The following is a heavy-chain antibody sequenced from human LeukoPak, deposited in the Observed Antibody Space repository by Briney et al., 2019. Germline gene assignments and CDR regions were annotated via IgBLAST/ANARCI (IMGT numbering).Heavy chain of an antibody. Sequence: SETLSLTCAVYGGSFSGYYWSWIRQPPGKGLEWIGEINHSGSTNYNPSLKSRVTISVDTSKNQFSLKLSSVTAADTAVYYCAALYYYDSSGYGPGDYWGQGTLATVSS. CDR3: AALYYYDSSGYGPGDY. D-gene: IGHD3-22*01. CDR2: INHSGST. J-gene: IGHJ4*02. CDR1: GGSFSGYY. V-gene: IGHV4-34*01.